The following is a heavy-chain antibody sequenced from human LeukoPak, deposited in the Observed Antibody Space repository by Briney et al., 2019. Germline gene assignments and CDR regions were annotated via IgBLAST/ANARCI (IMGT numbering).Heavy chain of an antibody. Sequence: SETLSLTCAVYGGSLSGYYWSWIRQPPGKGLEWIGEINHSGSTNYNPSLKSRVTISVDTSKNQFSLKLSSVTAADTAVYYCARGGWHSYGPNWFDHWGQGTLVTVSS. CDR2: INHSGST. V-gene: IGHV4-34*01. J-gene: IGHJ5*02. CDR3: ARGGWHSYGPNWFDH. D-gene: IGHD5-18*01. CDR1: GGSLSGYY.